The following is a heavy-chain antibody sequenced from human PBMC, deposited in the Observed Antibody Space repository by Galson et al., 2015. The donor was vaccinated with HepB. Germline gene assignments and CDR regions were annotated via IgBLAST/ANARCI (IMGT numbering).Heavy chain of an antibody. D-gene: IGHD5-12*01. Sequence: LSLSCAASGFTFSGSAIHWVRQASGNGPEWVGRIRSRANNYATSYVPSLGGRVTISRDDSKNLAYLHMRRLKTEDTAVYYCARMGDFSGYSSRWGQGTLVTVSS. V-gene: IGHV3-73*01. CDR2: IRSRANNYAT. CDR1: GFTFSGSA. CDR3: ARMGDFSGYSSR. J-gene: IGHJ4*02.